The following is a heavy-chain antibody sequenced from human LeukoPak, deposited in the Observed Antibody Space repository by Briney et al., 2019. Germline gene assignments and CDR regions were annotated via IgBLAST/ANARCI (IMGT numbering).Heavy chain of an antibody. D-gene: IGHD1-20*01. CDR3: ARAHNWNQRYLGY. V-gene: IGHV1-2*06. J-gene: IGHJ4*02. CDR1: GYTFTGYY. Sequence: GASVKVSCKASGYTFTGYYMHWVRQAPGQGLEWMGRINPNSGGTNYAQKFQGRVTMTRDTSISTAYMELSRLRSDDTAVYYCARAHNWNQRYLGYRGQGTLVTVSS. CDR2: INPNSGGT.